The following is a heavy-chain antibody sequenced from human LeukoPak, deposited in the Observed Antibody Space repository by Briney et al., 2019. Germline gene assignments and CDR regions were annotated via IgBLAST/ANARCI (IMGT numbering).Heavy chain of an antibody. CDR1: GFTFSSYA. Sequence: PGGSLRLSCAASGFTFSSYAMSGGRQAPGKGLEWGSAISSSGGWTYYADSVKGRCTISRDNSKHTLYLQMNSLRVEDTAVYYCVKDPYSSSSGGPYAMDVWGQGTTVTVSS. D-gene: IGHD6-6*01. CDR2: ISSSGGWT. CDR3: VKDPYSSSSGGPYAMDV. J-gene: IGHJ6*02. V-gene: IGHV3-23*01.